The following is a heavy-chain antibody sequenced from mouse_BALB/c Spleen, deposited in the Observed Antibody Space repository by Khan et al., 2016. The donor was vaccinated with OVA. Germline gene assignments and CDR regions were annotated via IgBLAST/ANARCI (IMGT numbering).Heavy chain of an antibody. CDR3: TRHGYVAWYTY. J-gene: IGHJ3*01. V-gene: IGHV1S135*01. CDR1: GYSFTSYY. D-gene: IGHD2-2*01. Sequence: IQLVQSGPQLMKPGASVKISCKASGYSFTSYYIHWIMQSHGKSLEWIGYIDPFSGGITYNQKFKGKATLTVDKSSSTAYIYFSNLTSENFAVYDCTRHGYVAWYTYWGQGTLVTVSA. CDR2: IDPFSGGI.